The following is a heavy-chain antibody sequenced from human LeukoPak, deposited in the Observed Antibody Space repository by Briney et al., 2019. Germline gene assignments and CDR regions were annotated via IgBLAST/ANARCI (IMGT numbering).Heavy chain of an antibody. D-gene: IGHD5-18*01. CDR2: IYYSGST. J-gene: IGHJ4*02. Sequence: PSETLSLTCTVSGGSISSSSYYWGWIRQPPGKGLEWIGSIYYSGSTYYNPSLKSRVTISVDTSKNQFSLKLSSVTAADTAVYYCAGAYSYGSHFDYWGQGTLVTVSS. CDR1: GGSISSSSYY. V-gene: IGHV4-39*07. CDR3: AGAYSYGSHFDY.